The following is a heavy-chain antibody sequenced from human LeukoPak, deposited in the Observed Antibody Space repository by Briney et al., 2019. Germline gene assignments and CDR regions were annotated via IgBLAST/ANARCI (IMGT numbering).Heavy chain of an antibody. CDR3: VKDRGLRNQWLQVTYES. Sequence: GGSLRLSCAASGFTFDDYAMHWVRQAPGKGLEWVSGISWNSVNIGYEDSVKGRFTISRDNAKNSLYLQMNSLRPEDTALYYCVKDRGLRNQWLQVTYESWGQGTLVTVSS. D-gene: IGHD5-24*01. V-gene: IGHV3-9*01. J-gene: IGHJ5*02. CDR1: GFTFDDYA. CDR2: ISWNSVNI.